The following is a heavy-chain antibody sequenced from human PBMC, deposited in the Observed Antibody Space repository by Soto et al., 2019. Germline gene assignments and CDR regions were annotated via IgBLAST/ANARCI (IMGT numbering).Heavy chain of an antibody. CDR2: INRSGST. CDR3: ARGVSMVRGVITHFDY. J-gene: IGHJ4*02. V-gene: IGHV4-34*01. D-gene: IGHD3-10*01. CDR1: GGSFSRYY. Sequence: SETLSLTCAVYGGSFSRYYWRWIRQPPGKGLEWIGEINRSGSTNYNPALKSRVTISVDTSKNQFSLKLSPVTAADTAVYYCARGVSMVRGVITHFDYWGQGTLVTVSS.